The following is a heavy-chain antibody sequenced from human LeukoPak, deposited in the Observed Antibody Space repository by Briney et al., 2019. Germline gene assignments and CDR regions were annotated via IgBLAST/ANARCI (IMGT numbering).Heavy chain of an antibody. D-gene: IGHD3-22*01. V-gene: IGHV1-18*01. Sequence: ASVKVSCKASGYTFTSYGISWVRQAPGQGLEWMGWISAYNGNTNYAQKLQGRVTMTTDTSTSTAYMELRSLRSDDTAVYCCARARYYYDSSGHTDYWGQGTLVTVSS. CDR3: ARARYYYDSSGHTDY. CDR1: GYTFTSYG. J-gene: IGHJ4*02. CDR2: ISAYNGNT.